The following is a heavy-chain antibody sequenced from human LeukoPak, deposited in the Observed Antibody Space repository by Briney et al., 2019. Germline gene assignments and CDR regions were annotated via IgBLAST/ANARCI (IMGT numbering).Heavy chain of an antibody. CDR3: ARFSTISLGFDY. Sequence: SETLSLTCAVYGGSFSGYYWSWIRQPPGKGLEWIGEINHSGSTNYNPSLKSRVTISVDTSKNQFSLKLSSVTAADTAVYYCARFSTISLGFDYWGQGTLVTVSS. V-gene: IGHV4-34*01. CDR2: INHSGST. CDR1: GGSFSGYY. J-gene: IGHJ4*02. D-gene: IGHD3-3*02.